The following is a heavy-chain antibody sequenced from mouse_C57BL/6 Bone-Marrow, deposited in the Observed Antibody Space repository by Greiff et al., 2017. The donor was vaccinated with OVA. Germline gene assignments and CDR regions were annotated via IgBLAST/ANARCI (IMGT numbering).Heavy chain of an antibody. Sequence: QVQLQQSGAELARPGASVKLSCKASGYTFTSYGISWVKQRPGQGLEWIGEIYPRSGNTYYNEKFKGKATLTADKSSSTAYMELRSLTSEDSAVYICAKESILPPVDYWGQGTTLTVSS. D-gene: IGHD1-1*01. V-gene: IGHV1-81*01. CDR2: IYPRSGNT. J-gene: IGHJ2*01. CDR1: GYTFTSYG. CDR3: AKESILPPVDY.